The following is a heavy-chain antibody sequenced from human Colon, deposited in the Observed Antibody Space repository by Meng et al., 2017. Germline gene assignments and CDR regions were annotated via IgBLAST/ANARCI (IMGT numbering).Heavy chain of an antibody. Sequence: QVHLQGSGPGLVKPSQTLSLTCTFSGGSIIGRYYWNWVRQPAGKGLEWIGRMQTTGTTNYNPSLKSRVTMSADTSKNQLFLSLTSVTAEDTAVYYCARWGRGIAFDPWGQGIQVTVSS. D-gene: IGHD3-16*01. CDR3: ARWGRGIAFDP. CDR1: GGSIIGRYY. V-gene: IGHV4-61*02. CDR2: MQTTGTT. J-gene: IGHJ5*02.